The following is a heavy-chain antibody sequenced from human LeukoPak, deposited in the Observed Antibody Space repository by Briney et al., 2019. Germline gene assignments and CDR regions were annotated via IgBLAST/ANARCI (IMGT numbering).Heavy chain of an antibody. V-gene: IGHV3-30*03. J-gene: IGHJ6*02. CDR3: ARDTTSSSWYEMFVDYYYGMDV. CDR2: ISYDGSNK. D-gene: IGHD6-13*01. Sequence: GRSLRLSCAASGFTFSSYGMHWVRQAPGKGLEWVAVISYDGSNKYYADSVKGRFTISRDNSKNTLYLQMNSLRAEDTAVYYCARDTTSSSWYEMFVDYYYGMDVWGQGTTVTVSS. CDR1: GFTFSSYG.